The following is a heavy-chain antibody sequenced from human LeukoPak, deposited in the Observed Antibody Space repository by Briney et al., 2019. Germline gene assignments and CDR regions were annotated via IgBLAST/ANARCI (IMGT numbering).Heavy chain of an antibody. CDR2: IYYSGST. Sequence: NPSKTLSLTCTVSGGSISSGGYYWSWIRQHPGKGLEWIGYIYYSGSTYYNPSLKSRVTISVDTSKNQFSLKLSSVTAADTAVYYCARDRWPQWELPKYFDYWGQGTLVTVSS. V-gene: IGHV4-31*03. CDR1: GGSISSGGYY. D-gene: IGHD1-26*01. CDR3: ARDRWPQWELPKYFDY. J-gene: IGHJ4*02.